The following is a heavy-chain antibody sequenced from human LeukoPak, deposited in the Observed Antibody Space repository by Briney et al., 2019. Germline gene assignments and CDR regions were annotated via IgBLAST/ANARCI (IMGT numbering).Heavy chain of an antibody. J-gene: IGHJ4*02. CDR1: GGSISSYY. D-gene: IGHD3-3*01. V-gene: IGHV4-4*07. Sequence: PSETLSLTCTVSGGSISSYYWSWIRQPAGKGVAWAGRIYTSGSTNYNPSLKSRVTMSVDTSKNQFSLKLSSVTAADTAVFYCARASTYDFWSGYYITYFDYWGQGTLVTVSS. CDR2: IYTSGST. CDR3: ARASTYDFWSGYYITYFDY.